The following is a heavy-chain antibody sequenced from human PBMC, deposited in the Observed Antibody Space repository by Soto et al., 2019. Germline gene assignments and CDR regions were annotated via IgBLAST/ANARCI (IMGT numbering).Heavy chain of an antibody. Sequence: EVHLLESGGGLVQPGGSLRLSCAASGFTFSGDAMSWVRQAPGKGLEWVSAISGSGGSTYYADSVKGRFTISRDNSMHTLYLQMNRLRAEATAVYYCAVPTGIEVTGPDYWGQGTLVTVSS. D-gene: IGHD6-19*01. V-gene: IGHV3-23*01. J-gene: IGHJ4*02. CDR2: ISGSGGST. CDR1: GFTFSGDA. CDR3: AVPTGIEVTGPDY.